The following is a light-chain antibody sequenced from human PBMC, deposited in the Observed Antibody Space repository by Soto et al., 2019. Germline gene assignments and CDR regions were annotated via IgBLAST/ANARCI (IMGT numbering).Light chain of an antibody. CDR1: RGDVGGYNY. CDR3: SSYTSSTTRV. CDR2: DVS. J-gene: IGLJ2*01. Sequence: QSALTQPASVSGSPGQSITIACTVTRGDVGGYNYVSWYQQHPGKAPKLMIYDVSNRPSGVSNRFSGSRSGNTASLTISGLQAEDEADYYCSSYTSSTTRVFGGGTKVTVL. V-gene: IGLV2-14*01.